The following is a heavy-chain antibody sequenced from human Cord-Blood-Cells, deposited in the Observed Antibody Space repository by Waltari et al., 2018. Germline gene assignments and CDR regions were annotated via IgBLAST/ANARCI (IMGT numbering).Heavy chain of an antibody. CDR1: GYTFTGYY. CDR2: INPNSGGT. V-gene: IGHV1-2*02. CDR3: ARDPIFGVVKNWFDP. J-gene: IGHJ5*02. D-gene: IGHD3-3*01. Sequence: QAQLVQSGAEVKKPGASVMVSCKASGYTFTGYYMHWVRQAPGQGLEWMGWINPNSGGTNYAQKFQGRVTMTRDTSISTAYMELSRMRTDDTAVYYCARDPIFGVVKNWFDPWGQGTLVTVSS.